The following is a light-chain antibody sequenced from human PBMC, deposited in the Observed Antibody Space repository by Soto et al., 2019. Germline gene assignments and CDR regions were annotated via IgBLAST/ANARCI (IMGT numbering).Light chain of an antibody. J-gene: IGKJ1*01. V-gene: IGKV1-17*01. Sequence: IQMTQFPSSLSASVGDRVTITCRASQGIRNDLGWYQQKSGRAPELLIFDASNLKSGVSSRFSGSGSGTEFTLTISRLQPDDVATYYCLQYSSHSWTFGQGTKWIS. CDR3: LQYSSHSWT. CDR1: QGIRND. CDR2: DAS.